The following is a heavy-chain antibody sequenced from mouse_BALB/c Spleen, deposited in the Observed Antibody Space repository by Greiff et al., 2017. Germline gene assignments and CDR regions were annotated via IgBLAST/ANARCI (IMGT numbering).Heavy chain of an antibody. Sequence: DVHLVESGGGLVQPGGSLRLSCATSGFTFTDYYMSWVRQPPGKALEWLGFIRNKANGYTTEYSASVKGRFTISRDNSQSILYLQMNTLRAEDSATYYCARSYYGSSYDYWGQGTTLTVSS. CDR2: IRNKANGYTT. D-gene: IGHD1-1*01. CDR3: ARSYYGSSYDY. J-gene: IGHJ2*01. V-gene: IGHV7-3*02. CDR1: GFTFTDYY.